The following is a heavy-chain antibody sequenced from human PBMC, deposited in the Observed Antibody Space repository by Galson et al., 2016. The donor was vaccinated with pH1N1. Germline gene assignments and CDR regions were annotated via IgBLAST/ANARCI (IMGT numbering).Heavy chain of an antibody. CDR1: GFRFETYE. CDR3: VREIRDDYNYGNFDY. D-gene: IGHD5-24*01. J-gene: IGHJ4*02. Sequence: SLRLSCAASGFRFETYEMHWVRQAPGKGLEWISYIIGSGSITNYADSVRGRFTISRDNAKNSVFLQMDSLRAEDTAIYYCVREIRDDYNYGNFDYWGQGTLVTVSS. V-gene: IGHV3-48*03. CDR2: IIGSGSIT.